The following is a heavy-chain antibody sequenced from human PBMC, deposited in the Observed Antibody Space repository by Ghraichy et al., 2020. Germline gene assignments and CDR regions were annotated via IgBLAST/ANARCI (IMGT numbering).Heavy chain of an antibody. Sequence: SVKVSCKASGGTFSSYAISWVRQAPGQGLEWMGGIIPIFGTANYAQKFQGRVTITADKSTSTAYMELSSLRSEDTAVYYCAREIVATITGLYWYFDLWGRGTLVTVSS. CDR2: IIPIFGTA. J-gene: IGHJ2*01. D-gene: IGHD5-12*01. CDR3: AREIVATITGLYWYFDL. V-gene: IGHV1-69*06. CDR1: GGTFSSYA.